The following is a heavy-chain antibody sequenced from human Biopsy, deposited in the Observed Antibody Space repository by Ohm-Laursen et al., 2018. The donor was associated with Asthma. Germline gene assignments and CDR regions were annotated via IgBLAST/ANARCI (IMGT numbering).Heavy chain of an antibody. D-gene: IGHD3-3*01. Sequence: SLRLSCSASGFTFGDYCMSWVRQAPGKGLEWVAVVSYDGGVVHYADSMKGRFTISRDNAKSTLYLQMNRLRTDDTAVYFCAKRRGYSDLTDFDYWGQGTLVTVSS. V-gene: IGHV3-30*18. CDR1: GFTFGDYC. CDR3: AKRRGYSDLTDFDY. CDR2: VSYDGGVV. J-gene: IGHJ4*02.